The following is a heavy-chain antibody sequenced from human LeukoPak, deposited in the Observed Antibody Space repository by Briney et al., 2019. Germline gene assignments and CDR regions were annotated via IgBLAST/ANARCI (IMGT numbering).Heavy chain of an antibody. J-gene: IGHJ3*02. Sequence: SQTLSLTCTVSGDSISSGDYYWSWIRQPPGKGLEWIGYIYYSGSTYYNPSLKSRVTISVDTSKNQFSLKLSSVTAADTAVYYCARDLEAIDGSSHDAFDIWGQGTMVTVSS. CDR2: IYYSGST. V-gene: IGHV4-30-4*08. CDR3: ARDLEAIDGSSHDAFDI. CDR1: GDSISSGDYY. D-gene: IGHD1-26*01.